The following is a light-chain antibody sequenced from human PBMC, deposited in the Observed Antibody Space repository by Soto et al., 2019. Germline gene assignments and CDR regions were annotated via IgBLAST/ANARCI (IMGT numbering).Light chain of an antibody. CDR2: DVS. V-gene: IGLV2-14*01. CDR3: SSHTSNTTPV. CDR1: TSDVGGYNY. J-gene: IGLJ1*01. Sequence: QSVLTQPASVSGSPGQSITISCTGTTSDVGGYNYVSWYQQHPGKAPKVMIYDVSNRPSGISNRFSGSKSGNTASLTISGLQAEDEADYFCSSHTSNTTPVFGTGTKVTVL.